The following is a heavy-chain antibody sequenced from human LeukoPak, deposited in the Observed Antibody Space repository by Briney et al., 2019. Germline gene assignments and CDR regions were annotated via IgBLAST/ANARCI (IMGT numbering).Heavy chain of an antibody. D-gene: IGHD3-9*01. Sequence: PGGSLSLPCAASGFTFSSYEMNWVRQAPGKGLEWVSYISGLGGNIYYADSVKGRFTVSRDNAKNSLFLQMNSLRGEDTAVYYCTRGTFDWSHYFDYWGQGTPVTVSS. CDR2: ISGLGGNI. V-gene: IGHV3-48*03. J-gene: IGHJ4*02. CDR3: TRGTFDWSHYFDY. CDR1: GFTFSSYE.